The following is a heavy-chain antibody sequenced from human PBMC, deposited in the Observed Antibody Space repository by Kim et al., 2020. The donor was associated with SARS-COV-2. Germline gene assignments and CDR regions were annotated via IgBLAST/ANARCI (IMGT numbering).Heavy chain of an antibody. V-gene: IGHV3-53*01. CDR1: GFSVSINY. J-gene: IGHJ3*02. D-gene: IGHD3-16*01. CDR2: YYGDGEGET. Sequence: GGSLRLSCVASGFSVSINYFSWFRQPPGKGLEWVSAYYGDGEGETHYADSVRGRFTISRDNSQNTLYLQMNGLRGEDTALYYCAKGMISFGGYDIWGQGTMVTVSS. CDR3: AKGMISFGGYDI.